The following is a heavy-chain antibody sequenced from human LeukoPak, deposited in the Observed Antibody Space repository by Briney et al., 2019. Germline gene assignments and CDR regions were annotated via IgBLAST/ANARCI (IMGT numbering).Heavy chain of an antibody. V-gene: IGHV1-2*02. CDR3: ARSQFRTSNSGTWGFRP. J-gene: IGHJ1*01. CDR2: INPNNGDT. CDR1: GYTFTSYY. D-gene: IGHD6-13*01. Sequence: ASVKVSCKASGYTFTSYYMHWVRQAPGQRPEWMAWINPNNGDTKIAQKFQGRVTMTRDTSINTAYMELSSLRPDDTAVYYCARSQFRTSNSGTWGFRPWGQGTLVTVTS.